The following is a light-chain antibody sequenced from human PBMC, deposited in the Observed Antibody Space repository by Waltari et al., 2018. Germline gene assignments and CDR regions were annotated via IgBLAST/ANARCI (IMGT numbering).Light chain of an antibody. CDR2: GAS. V-gene: IGKV1-39*01. Sequence: IQMTQSPSSLSASVGDRVTITCRASQDIKRYLNWYQQIPGESPKVLIYGASALQSGVPSMFSGSGSGTDFTLTIRSLQPEDFATYYCQESYATPRTFGQGTKGEVK. CDR3: QESYATPRT. CDR1: QDIKRY. J-gene: IGKJ1*01.